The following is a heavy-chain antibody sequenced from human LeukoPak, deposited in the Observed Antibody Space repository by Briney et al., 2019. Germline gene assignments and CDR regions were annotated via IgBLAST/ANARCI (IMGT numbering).Heavy chain of an antibody. CDR1: GFTFSNAW. CDR2: ISGSGGST. CDR3: ATPLAAAGTFPLDY. V-gene: IGHV3-23*01. D-gene: IGHD6-13*01. J-gene: IGHJ4*02. Sequence: GGSLRLSSAASGFTFSNAWMSWVRQAPGKGLEWVSAISGSGGSTYYADSVKGRFTISRDNSKNTLYLQMNSLRAEDTAVYYCATPLAAAGTFPLDYWGQGTLVTVSS.